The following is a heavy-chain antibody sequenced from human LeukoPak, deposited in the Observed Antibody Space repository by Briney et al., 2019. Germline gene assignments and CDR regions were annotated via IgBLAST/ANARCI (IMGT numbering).Heavy chain of an antibody. V-gene: IGHV3-23*01. D-gene: IGHD5-12*01. CDR2: ISGSGGST. Sequence: GGSLRLSCAASGFTFSSYAMSWVRQAPGKGLEWVSAISGSGGSTYYADSVKGRFTISRDNSKNTLYLQMNSLRAEDTAVYYCAKVRALEWLRLGAHYYFDYWGQGTLVTVSS. CDR1: GFTFSSYA. CDR3: AKVRALEWLRLGAHYYFDY. J-gene: IGHJ4*02.